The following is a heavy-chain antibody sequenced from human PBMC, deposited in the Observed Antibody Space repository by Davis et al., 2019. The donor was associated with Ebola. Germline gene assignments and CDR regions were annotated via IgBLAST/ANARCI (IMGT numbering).Heavy chain of an antibody. J-gene: IGHJ4*02. V-gene: IGHV1-69*04. Sequence: SVQVSCKASGGTFSSYAISWVRQAPGQGLEWMGRIIPILGIANYAQKFQGRVTITADKSTSTAYMELSSLRSEDTAVYYCATNVDTAMVTGHYFDYWGQGTLVTVSS. CDR3: ATNVDTAMVTGHYFDY. CDR1: GGTFSSYA. CDR2: IIPILGIA. D-gene: IGHD5-18*01.